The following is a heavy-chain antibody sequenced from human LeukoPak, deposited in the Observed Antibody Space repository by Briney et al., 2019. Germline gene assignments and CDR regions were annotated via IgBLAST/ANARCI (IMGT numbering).Heavy chain of an antibody. Sequence: SETLSLTCTVSGGSISSYYWSWIRQPPGKGLEWIGYIYYSGSTNYNPSLKSRVTISVDTSKNQFSLKLSSVTAADTAVYYCARVKRGGYCSSTSCYPPREIDYWGQGTLVTGSS. D-gene: IGHD2-2*01. V-gene: IGHV4-59*01. CDR3: ARVKRGGYCSSTSCYPPREIDY. CDR2: IYYSGST. J-gene: IGHJ4*02. CDR1: GGSISSYY.